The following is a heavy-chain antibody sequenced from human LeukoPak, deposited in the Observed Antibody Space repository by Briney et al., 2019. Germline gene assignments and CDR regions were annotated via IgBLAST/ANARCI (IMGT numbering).Heavy chain of an antibody. CDR1: GYTFTSYG. V-gene: IGHV1-18*01. Sequence: ASVMVSCKASGYTFTSYGIGWVRQALGQGLEWMGWISAYNGNTNYAQKLQGRVTMTTDTSTSTAYMELRSLRSDDTAVYYCASYGDYSLNFDYWGQGTLVTVSS. CDR3: ASYGDYSLNFDY. CDR2: ISAYNGNT. D-gene: IGHD4-17*01. J-gene: IGHJ4*02.